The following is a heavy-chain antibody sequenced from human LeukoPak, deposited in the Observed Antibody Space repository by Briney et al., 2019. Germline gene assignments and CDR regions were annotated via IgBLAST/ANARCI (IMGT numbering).Heavy chain of an antibody. CDR2: IYSDGNT. Sequence: GGSLRLSCAVSGFTVSSIYMSWVRQAPGKGLEWVSFIYSDGNTYYGDSVKGRFTLSRDSSRNTLYLQMNSLTVDDTAVYYCAGDTHSSSWYDHWGQGTLVAVSS. D-gene: IGHD6-19*01. J-gene: IGHJ5*02. V-gene: IGHV3-53*01. CDR1: GFTVSSIY. CDR3: AGDTHSSSWYDH.